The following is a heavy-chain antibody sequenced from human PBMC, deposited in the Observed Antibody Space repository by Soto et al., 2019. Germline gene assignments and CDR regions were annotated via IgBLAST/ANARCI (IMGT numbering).Heavy chain of an antibody. Sequence: SEILSLTCSVSGGSISSDYWSWIRQPPGKGLEWIGNIYYSGSTNYNPSLKSRVTISVDTSKNQFSLKLSSVTAADTAVYYCASLVAGYSYGHFDYWGQGTLVTVSS. CDR1: GGSISSDY. CDR3: ASLVAGYSYGHFDY. CDR2: IYYSGST. J-gene: IGHJ4*02. V-gene: IGHV4-59*01. D-gene: IGHD5-18*01.